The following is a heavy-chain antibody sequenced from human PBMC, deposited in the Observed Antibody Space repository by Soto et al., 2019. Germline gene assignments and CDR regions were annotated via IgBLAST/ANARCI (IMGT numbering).Heavy chain of an antibody. V-gene: IGHV4-4*02. Sequence: SETLSLTCAVSGGSISSSNWWSRVRQPPGKGLEWIGEIYHSGSTNYNPSLKSRVTISVDKSKNQFSLKLSSVTAADTAVYYCATSYCGGDCYSGNLNYWGQGTLVTVSS. D-gene: IGHD2-21*02. J-gene: IGHJ4*02. CDR3: ATSYCGGDCYSGNLNY. CDR1: GGSISSSNW. CDR2: IYHSGST.